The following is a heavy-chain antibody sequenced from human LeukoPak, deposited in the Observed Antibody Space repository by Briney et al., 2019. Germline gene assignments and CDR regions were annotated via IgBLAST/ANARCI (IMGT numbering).Heavy chain of an antibody. CDR3: ARQGYDYVWGSYRYTNWFDP. CDR1: GGPISSYY. D-gene: IGHD3-16*02. CDR2: IYYSGST. V-gene: IGHV4-59*08. Sequence: SETLSLTCTVSGGPISSYYGSWIRQPPGKGLEWIGYIYYSGSTNYNPSLKSRVTISVDTSKNQFSLKLSSVTAADTAVYYCARQGYDYVWGSYRYTNWFDPWGQRTLVTVSS. J-gene: IGHJ5*02.